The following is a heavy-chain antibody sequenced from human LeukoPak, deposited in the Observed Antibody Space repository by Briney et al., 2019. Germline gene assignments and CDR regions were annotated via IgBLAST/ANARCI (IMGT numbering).Heavy chain of an antibody. CDR1: GFTVSSSY. CDR2: IKRDGSEK. Sequence: GGSLRLSCAASGFTVSSSYMTWVRQAPGRGLEWVASIKRDGSEKNYVDSVKGRFTISRDNGKNSLYLQMNSLRVEDTAVYYCARDHGWQSFDLWGQGTMLPVSS. J-gene: IGHJ3*01. V-gene: IGHV3-7*04. CDR3: ARDHGWQSFDL. D-gene: IGHD6-19*01.